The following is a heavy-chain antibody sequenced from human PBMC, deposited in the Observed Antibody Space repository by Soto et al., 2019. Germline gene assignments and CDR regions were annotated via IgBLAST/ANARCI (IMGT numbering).Heavy chain of an antibody. CDR1: GGSIGSCSYY. V-gene: IGHV4-39*01. CDR3: ARLSRYCTGGSCYPEDFDY. Sequence: PSETLSLTCTVSGGSIGSCSYYWGWIRQPPGKGLEWIGSIFYSGSAYYTPSLKSRVTISVDTSKNQFSLKLSSVTAADTAVYYCARLSRYCTGGSCYPEDFDYWGQGTLVTISS. D-gene: IGHD2-15*01. J-gene: IGHJ4*02. CDR2: IFYSGSA.